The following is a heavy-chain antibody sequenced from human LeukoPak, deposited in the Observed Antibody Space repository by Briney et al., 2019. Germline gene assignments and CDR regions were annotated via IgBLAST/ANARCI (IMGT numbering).Heavy chain of an antibody. J-gene: IGHJ4*02. V-gene: IGHV1-2*02. Sequence: ASVKVSCKASGYTFTSYAMNWVRQAPGQGLEWMGWINPNSGGTNYAQKFQGRVTMTRDTSISTAYMELSRLRSDDTAVYYCARIQLWLGLSYFDYWGQGTLVTVSS. CDR2: INPNSGGT. D-gene: IGHD5-18*01. CDR1: GYTFTSYA. CDR3: ARIQLWLGLSYFDY.